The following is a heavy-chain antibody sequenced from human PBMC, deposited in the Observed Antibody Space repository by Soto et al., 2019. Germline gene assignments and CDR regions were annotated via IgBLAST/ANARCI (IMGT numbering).Heavy chain of an antibody. J-gene: IGHJ4*02. CDR1: RVTFSYYA. CDR3: ARIRMYYSSSEAAYYLDY. V-gene: IGHV3-21*01. CDR2: ISSSGTYI. Sequence: VESVRLGWAVYRVTFSYYAMKLGVHAAWGGVEWVSSISSSGTYIYYADSLKGRFTVSRDTAKNSVDLQMNSLRADDTAVYYCARIRMYYSSSEAAYYLDYWPQGVLVPVS. D-gene: IGHD6-13*01.